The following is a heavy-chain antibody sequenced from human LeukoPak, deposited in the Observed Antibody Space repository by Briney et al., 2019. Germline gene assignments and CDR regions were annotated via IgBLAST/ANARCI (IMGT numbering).Heavy chain of an antibody. J-gene: IGHJ4*02. CDR1: GASISDYY. CDR3: AREGRFQSFDY. Sequence: PSETLSLTCTVSGASISDYYWSWVRQAPGKGLEWVSVIYTGGTTHYAPSVMGRFTISRDDSQNTVHLHMSGLRDEDTALYYCAREGRFQSFDYWGQGTLVAVSS. V-gene: IGHV3-53*01. CDR2: IYTGGTT.